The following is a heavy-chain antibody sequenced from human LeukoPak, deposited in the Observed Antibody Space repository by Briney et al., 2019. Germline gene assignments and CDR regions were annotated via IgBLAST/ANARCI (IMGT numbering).Heavy chain of an antibody. CDR3: ARALRYFDWTLGY. D-gene: IGHD3-9*01. CDR1: GYTFTGYY. J-gene: IGHJ4*02. CDR2: INPNSGGT. V-gene: IGHV1-2*02. Sequence: ASVTVSCTASGYTFTGYYMHWVRQAPGQGLEWMGWINPNSGGTNYAQKFQGRVTMTRDTSISTAYMELSRLRSDDTAVYYCARALRYFDWTLGYWGQGTLVTGSS.